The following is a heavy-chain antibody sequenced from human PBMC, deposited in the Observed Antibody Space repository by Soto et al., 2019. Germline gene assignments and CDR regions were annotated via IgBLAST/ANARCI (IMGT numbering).Heavy chain of an antibody. J-gene: IGHJ4*02. V-gene: IGHV3-23*01. CDR1: GFTFSSYA. CDR3: TRGGLELVDY. Sequence: GGSLRLSCAASGFTFSSYAMSWVRQAPGKGLEWVSAISGSGGSTYYADSVKGRFTISRDNAKNTLYLQMNSLRAEDTAMYYYTRGGLELVDYWGQGTLVTVSS. CDR2: ISGSGGST. D-gene: IGHD1-7*01.